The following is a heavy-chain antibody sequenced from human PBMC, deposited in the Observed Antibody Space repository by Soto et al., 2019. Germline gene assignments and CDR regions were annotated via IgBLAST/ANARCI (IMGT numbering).Heavy chain of an antibody. D-gene: IGHD3-10*01. CDR3: AKDIGEAALRYFFDY. J-gene: IGHJ4*02. CDR2: ISWSSGSI. CDR1: GFTFDYYA. V-gene: IGHV3-9*01. Sequence: QPGGSLRLSWAASGFTFDYYAMHWVRQAPGKGLEWVSGISWSSGSIGYADSVKGRFTISRDNAKNSLYLQMNSLRAEDTALYYCAKDIGEAALRYFFDYWGQGTLVTVSS.